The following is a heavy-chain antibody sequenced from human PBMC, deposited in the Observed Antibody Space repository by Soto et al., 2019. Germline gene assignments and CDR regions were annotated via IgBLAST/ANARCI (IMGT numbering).Heavy chain of an antibody. D-gene: IGHD2-15*01. CDR3: ARGHRGHASVGEDPVAATEINWFDP. J-gene: IGHJ5*02. V-gene: IGHV4-34*01. Sequence: PSETLSLTCAVYGGSFSGYYWSWIRQPPGKGLEWIGEINHSGSTNYNPSLKSRVTISVDTSKNQFSLKLSSVTAADTAVYYCARGHRGHASVGEDPVAATEINWFDPWGQGTLVTVSS. CDR2: INHSGST. CDR1: GGSFSGYY.